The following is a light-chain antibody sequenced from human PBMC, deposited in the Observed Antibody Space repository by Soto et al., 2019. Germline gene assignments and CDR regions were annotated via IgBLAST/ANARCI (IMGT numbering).Light chain of an antibody. Sequence: EIVLTQSPATLSWSAGERATLSWGASQRVSSSYLAWYQQNPGQAPRLVIYNAFNRATGIPDRFSGSVSGTDFNLTISRLEAEDFAVYYCQQYGSSPGTFGGGTKVDI. V-gene: IGKV3D-20*01. CDR2: NAF. J-gene: IGKJ4*01. CDR3: QQYGSSPGT. CDR1: QRVSSSY.